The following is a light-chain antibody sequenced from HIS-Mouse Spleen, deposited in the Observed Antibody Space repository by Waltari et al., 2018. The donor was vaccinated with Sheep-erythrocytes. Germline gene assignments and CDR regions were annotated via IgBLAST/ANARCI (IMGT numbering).Light chain of an antibody. V-gene: IGLV2-11*01. CDR2: DVS. Sequence: QSALTQPRSVSGSPGQSVTISCTGTSSDVGGDNYLSWYQQHPGKAPKLMIYDVSKRPSGVPDRFSGSKSGNTASLTISGLQAEDEADYYCCSYAGSYNHVFATGTKVTVL. CDR1: SSDVGGDNY. J-gene: IGLJ1*01. CDR3: CSYAGSYNHV.